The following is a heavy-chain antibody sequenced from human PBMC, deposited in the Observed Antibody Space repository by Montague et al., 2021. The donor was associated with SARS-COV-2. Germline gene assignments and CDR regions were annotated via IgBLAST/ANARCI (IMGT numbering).Heavy chain of an antibody. CDR3: ARTSRGSRHFYGVDV. V-gene: IGHV4-59*01. J-gene: IGHJ6*02. Sequence: SETLSLTCTVSGDSISDYYWSWIRQPPGMGLEWIGYIFRSGATNYNLPLKSRVIISLDTSKSQFSLRLSSVTAADTAIYYCARTSRGSRHFYGVDVWGQGTTVTVSS. D-gene: IGHD5-12*01. CDR2: IFRSGAT. CDR1: GDSISDYY.